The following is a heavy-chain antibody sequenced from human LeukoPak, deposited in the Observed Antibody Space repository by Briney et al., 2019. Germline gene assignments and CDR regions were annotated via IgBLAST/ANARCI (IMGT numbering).Heavy chain of an antibody. D-gene: IGHD6-19*01. CDR1: GFTFSSYE. J-gene: IGHJ3*02. Sequence: QAGPSQRLSCAASGFTFSSYETNWARQDPREWLECDSYISSSVTTIFYEASMKGRFTISKDNDENSLYLQMNSLRGEDTAVYYCARKGQWLVRGTFDIWGQGTVVTVSS. CDR3: ARKGQWLVRGTFDI. V-gene: IGHV3-48*03. CDR2: ISSSVTTI.